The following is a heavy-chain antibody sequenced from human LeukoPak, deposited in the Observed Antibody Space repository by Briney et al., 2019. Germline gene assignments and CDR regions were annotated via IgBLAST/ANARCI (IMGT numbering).Heavy chain of an antibody. J-gene: IGHJ4*02. V-gene: IGHV3-21*01. Sequence: GGSLRLSCAASGFTFSSYAMNWVRQAPGKGLEWVSSISSSSSYIYYADSVKGRFTISRDNAKNSLYLQMNSLRAEDTAVYYCARDEGDDYVWGSYRYTTRFDYWGQGTLVTVSS. CDR3: ARDEGDDYVWGSYRYTTRFDY. CDR1: GFTFSSYA. CDR2: ISSSSSYI. D-gene: IGHD3-16*02.